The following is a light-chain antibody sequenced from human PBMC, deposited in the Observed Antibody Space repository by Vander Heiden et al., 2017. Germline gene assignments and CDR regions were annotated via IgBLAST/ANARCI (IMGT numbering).Light chain of an antibody. J-gene: IGLJ2*01. CDR3: QAWDSSTGV. CDR2: QDS. Sequence: YELTQPPSVPVPPGQTASITCSGDKLGDKYACWYQQKPGQSPVLVIYQDSKRPSGIPERFSGSNSGNTATLTISGTQAMDEADYYCQAWDSSTGVFGGGTKLTVL. CDR1: KLGDKY. V-gene: IGLV3-1*01.